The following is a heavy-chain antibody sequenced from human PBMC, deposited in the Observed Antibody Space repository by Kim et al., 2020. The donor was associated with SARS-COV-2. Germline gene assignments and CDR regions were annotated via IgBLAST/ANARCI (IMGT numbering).Heavy chain of an antibody. CDR2: ISTSGSTI. Sequence: GGSLRLSCAASGFTFSTYEMNRVRQAPGKGLEWISYISTSGSTIYYADSVKGRFTISRDNAKSSLSLQMNSLRAEDTAVYYCARSLYCSSTSCFYGMDV. CDR3: ARSLYCSSTSCFYGMDV. CDR1: GFTFSTYE. D-gene: IGHD2-2*01. J-gene: IGHJ6*01. V-gene: IGHV3-48*03.